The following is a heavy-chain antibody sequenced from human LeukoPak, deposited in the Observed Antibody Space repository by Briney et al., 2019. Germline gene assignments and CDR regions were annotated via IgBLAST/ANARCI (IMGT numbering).Heavy chain of an antibody. V-gene: IGHV3-74*01. CDR1: GFTFSRYW. Sequence: SGGSLRLSRAASGFTFSRYWMHWVRQAPGKGLVWVSRINSDGSSTSYADSVKGRFTISRDNAKNTLYGQMNSLRAEDTAVYYCASWVAARYYFDYWGQGTLVTVSS. J-gene: IGHJ4*02. CDR3: ASWVAARYYFDY. CDR2: INSDGSST. D-gene: IGHD6-13*01.